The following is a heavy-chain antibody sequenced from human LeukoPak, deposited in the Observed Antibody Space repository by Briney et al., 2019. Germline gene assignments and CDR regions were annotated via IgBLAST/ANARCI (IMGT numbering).Heavy chain of an antibody. CDR2: ISWNSGSI. J-gene: IGHJ4*02. Sequence: GGSLRLSCAASGFTFSSYGMHWVRQAPGKGLEWVSGISWNSGSIGYADSVKGRFTISRDNSRNTVYLEMNSLTVEDPAVYYCARDRARAAADYYFDNWGQGTLVTVSS. V-gene: IGHV3-9*01. CDR3: ARDRARAAADYYFDN. D-gene: IGHD6-13*01. CDR1: GFTFSSYG.